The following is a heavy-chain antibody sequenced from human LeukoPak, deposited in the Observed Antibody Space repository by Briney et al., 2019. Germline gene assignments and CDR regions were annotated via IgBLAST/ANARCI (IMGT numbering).Heavy chain of an antibody. V-gene: IGHV4-59*12. CDR2: IYYSGST. CDR1: GGSISSYY. CDR3: AREGGSIVVVPAAVDV. Sequence: SETLSITCTVSGGSISSYYWSWIRQPPGKGLEWIGYIYYSGSTNYNPSLKSRVTISVDTSKNQFSLKLSSVTAADTAVYYCAREGGSIVVVPAAVDVWGQGTTVTVSS. D-gene: IGHD2-2*01. J-gene: IGHJ6*02.